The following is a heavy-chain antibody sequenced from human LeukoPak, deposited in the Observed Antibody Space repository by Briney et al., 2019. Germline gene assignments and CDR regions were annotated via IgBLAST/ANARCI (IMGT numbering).Heavy chain of an antibody. D-gene: IGHD3/OR15-3a*01. J-gene: IGHJ5*02. CDR1: GGSISSSSYY. V-gene: IGHV4-39*01. CDR2: IYYSGST. CDR3: ARHGKRTDRNWFDP. Sequence: SETLSLTCTVSGGSISSSSYYWGWIRQPPGKGLEWLGSIYYSGSTYYNPSLKSRVTISVDTSKNQFSLKLSSVTAADTAVYYCARHGKRTDRNWFDPWGQGTLVTVSS.